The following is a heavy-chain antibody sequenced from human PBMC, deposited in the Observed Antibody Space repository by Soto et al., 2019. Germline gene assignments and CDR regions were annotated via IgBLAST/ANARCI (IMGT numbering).Heavy chain of an antibody. Sequence: APVKVSSKASGSTSTSYALHWVRQAPGQRLEWMGRSNTGNGYTEYSRKFQGRVTITRDTSATTAYMELSSMRSGDTAVYYCGRVGYLEYSFDYWGQGTLVTVAS. D-gene: IGHD5-18*01. CDR3: GRVGYLEYSFDY. J-gene: IGHJ4*02. V-gene: IGHV1-3*04. CDR2: SNTGNGYT. CDR1: GSTSTSYA.